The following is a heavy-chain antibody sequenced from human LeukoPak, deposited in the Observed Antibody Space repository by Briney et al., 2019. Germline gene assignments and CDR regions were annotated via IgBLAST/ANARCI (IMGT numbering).Heavy chain of an antibody. CDR3: ARARLGHSSDDY. Sequence: GGSLRLSCAASGFTLSSYAMSWVRQAPGKGLEWVSAISVSGNTYHADSVKGRFTISRDSSKNTLYLQMNRLRAEDAAVYYCARARLGHSSDDYWGQGTLVTVSS. D-gene: IGHD6-25*01. V-gene: IGHV3-23*01. J-gene: IGHJ4*02. CDR2: ISVSGNT. CDR1: GFTLSSYA.